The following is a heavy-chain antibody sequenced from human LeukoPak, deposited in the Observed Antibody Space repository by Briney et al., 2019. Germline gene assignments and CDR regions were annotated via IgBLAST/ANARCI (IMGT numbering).Heavy chain of an antibody. CDR1: GYTFTSYG. V-gene: IGHV1-18*01. D-gene: IGHD1-26*01. CDR3: ARDRDPQSGSYQVGRALDAFDI. Sequence: GASVKVSRKASGYTFTSYGISWVRQAPGQGLEWMGWISAYNGNTNYAQKLQGRVTMTTDTSTSTAYMELRSLRSDDTAVYYCARDRDPQSGSYQVGRALDAFDIWGQGTMVTVSS. J-gene: IGHJ3*02. CDR2: ISAYNGNT.